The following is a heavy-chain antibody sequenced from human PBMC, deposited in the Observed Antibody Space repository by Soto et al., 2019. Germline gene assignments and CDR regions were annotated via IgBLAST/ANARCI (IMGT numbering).Heavy chain of an antibody. V-gene: IGHV1-2*02. CDR1: GYTFTGYY. D-gene: IGHD3-9*01. CDR3: ARMLRYFDWLDLNYYGMDV. Sequence: QVQLVQSGAEVKKPGALVKVSCKASGYTFTGYYMHWVRQAPGQGLEWMGWINPNSGGTNYTQKFHGRVTMTTDTPISTAYMELSRLRSDDTAVYYCARMLRYFDWLDLNYYGMDVWGQGTTVTVSS. J-gene: IGHJ6*02. CDR2: INPNSGGT.